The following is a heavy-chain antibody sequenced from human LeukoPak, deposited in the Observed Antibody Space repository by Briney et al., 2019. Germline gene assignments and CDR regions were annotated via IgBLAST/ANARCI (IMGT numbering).Heavy chain of an antibody. Sequence: ASVKVSCKASGYTFTSYGISWVRQAPGQGLERMGWISAYNGNTNYAQKLQGRVTMTTDTSTSTAYMELRSLRSDDTAVYYCAREMPVSSYDSSGYYIDYWGQGILVTVSS. CDR1: GYTFTSYG. CDR3: AREMPVSSYDSSGYYIDY. CDR2: ISAYNGNT. D-gene: IGHD3-22*01. V-gene: IGHV1-18*01. J-gene: IGHJ4*02.